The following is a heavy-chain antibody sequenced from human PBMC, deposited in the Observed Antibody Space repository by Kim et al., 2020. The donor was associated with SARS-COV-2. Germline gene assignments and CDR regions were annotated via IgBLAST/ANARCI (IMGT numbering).Heavy chain of an antibody. CDR3: ARASYCSSTSCSSESGAFDI. CDR2: IYYSGST. D-gene: IGHD2-2*01. CDR1: GGSISSYY. Sequence: SETLSLTCTVSGGSISSYYWSWIRQPPGKGLEWIGYIYYSGSTNYNPSLKSRVTISVDTSKNQFSLKLSSVTAADTAVYYCARASYCSSTSCSSESGAFDIWGQRTIVTVSS. J-gene: IGHJ3*02. V-gene: IGHV4-59*01.